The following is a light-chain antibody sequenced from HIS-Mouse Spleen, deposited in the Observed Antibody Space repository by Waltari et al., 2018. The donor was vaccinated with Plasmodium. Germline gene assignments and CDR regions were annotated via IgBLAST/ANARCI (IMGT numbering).Light chain of an antibody. J-gene: IGKJ1*01. CDR3: QQYNSYSWT. CDR2: KAS. V-gene: IGKV1-5*03. CDR1: QSISSC. Sequence: IQMTQSPSTLSASVGDRFTITCRASQSISSCLAWYQHKPWKAPKLLIYKASSLESGVPSRFSGSGSGTEFTLTISSLQPDDFATYYCQQYNSYSWTFGQGTKVEIK.